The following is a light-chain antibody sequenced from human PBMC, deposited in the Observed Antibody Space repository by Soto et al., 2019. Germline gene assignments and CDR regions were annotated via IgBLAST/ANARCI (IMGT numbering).Light chain of an antibody. Sequence: QSALAQPPSASGTPGQTVTISCSGSSSNIGSNTVNWYQHLPGTAPKLLIYSNNQRPSGVPDRFSGSKSGTSASLAISGLQSEDEADYYCATWDDSLHYYVFGTGTKLTVL. CDR1: SSNIGSNT. V-gene: IGLV1-44*01. CDR2: SNN. J-gene: IGLJ1*01. CDR3: ATWDDSLHYYV.